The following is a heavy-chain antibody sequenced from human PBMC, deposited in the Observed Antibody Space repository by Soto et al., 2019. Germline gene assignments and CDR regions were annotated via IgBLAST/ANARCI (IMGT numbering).Heavy chain of an antibody. CDR2: VYPKNGAI. CDR1: GFVFNDYL. V-gene: IGHV1-2*02. J-gene: IGHJ5*02. Sequence: ASVKVSCKTSGFVFNDYLIHWLRQAPGRGLEWMGWVYPKNGAISYSRKFATRVTMTRDTSLSSASMELRSLTSDETAVYFCPRGQVESGDLFNWLGPWGQGTLVTVSS. D-gene: IGHD7-27*01. CDR3: PRGQVESGDLFNWLGP.